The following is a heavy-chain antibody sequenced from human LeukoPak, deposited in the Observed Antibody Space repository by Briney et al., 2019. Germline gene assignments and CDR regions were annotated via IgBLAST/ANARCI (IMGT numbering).Heavy chain of an antibody. V-gene: IGHV1-46*01. CDR2: INPSGGST. D-gene: IGHD2/OR15-2a*01. CDR3: ARASFGDPGYMDV. J-gene: IGHJ6*03. CDR1: GYTFTSYY. Sequence: ASVKVSCKASGYTFTSYYMHWVRQAPGQGLEWKGIINPSGGSTSYAQKFQGRVTMTRDMSTSTVYMELSSLRSEDTAVYYCARASFGDPGYMDVWGKGTTVTISS.